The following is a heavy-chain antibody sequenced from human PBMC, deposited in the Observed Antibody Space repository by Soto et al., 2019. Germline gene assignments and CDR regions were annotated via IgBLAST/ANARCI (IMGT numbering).Heavy chain of an antibody. V-gene: IGHV1-69*13. CDR3: AKIKAVRGYSYGHYYYYYGMDV. J-gene: IGHJ6*02. CDR2: IIPIFGTA. CDR1: GGTFSSYA. Sequence: SVKVSCKASGGTFSSYAISWVRQAPGQGLEWMGGIIPIFGTANYAQKFQGRVTITADESTSTAYMELSSLRSEDTAVYYCAKIKAVRGYSYGHYYYYYGMDVWG. D-gene: IGHD5-18*01.